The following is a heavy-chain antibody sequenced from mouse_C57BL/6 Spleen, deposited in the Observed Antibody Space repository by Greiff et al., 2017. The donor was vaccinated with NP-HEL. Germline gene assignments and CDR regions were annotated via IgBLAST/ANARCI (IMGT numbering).Heavy chain of an antibody. J-gene: IGHJ2*01. CDR1: GFTFSDAW. Sequence: EVQLQESGGGLVQPGGSMKLSCAASGFTFSDAWMDWVRQSPEKGLEWVAEIRNKANNHATYYAESVKGRFTISSDDSKISVYLQMNSLRAEDTGIYYCTMGDYDDGYYFDYWGQGTTLTVSS. V-gene: IGHV6-6*01. CDR2: IRNKANNHAT. CDR3: TMGDYDDGYYFDY. D-gene: IGHD2-4*01.